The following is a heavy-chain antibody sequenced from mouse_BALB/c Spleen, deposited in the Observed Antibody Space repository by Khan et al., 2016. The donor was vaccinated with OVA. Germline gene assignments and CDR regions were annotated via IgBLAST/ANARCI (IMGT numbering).Heavy chain of an antibody. Sequence: QVQLKESGPGLVAPSQNLSITCSVSGFSLTDYGVSWIRQPPGKGLEWLGVIWGGGSTYYNSALESRLSISKDNSTSQVFLKMNSLQTDDTAMYYCGKGLWSYYYAVDYWGQGTSVTVSS. CDR1: GFSLTDYG. CDR2: IWGGGST. D-gene: IGHD1-1*02. J-gene: IGHJ4*01. V-gene: IGHV2-6-5*01. CDR3: GKGLWSYYYAVDY.